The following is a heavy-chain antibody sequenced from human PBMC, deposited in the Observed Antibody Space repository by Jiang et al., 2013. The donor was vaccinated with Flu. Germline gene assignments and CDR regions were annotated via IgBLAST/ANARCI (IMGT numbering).Heavy chain of an antibody. CDR1: GYSFASYW. J-gene: IGHJ4*02. CDR3: ARIDEVPATGIDY. V-gene: IGHV5-51*01. Sequence: GAEVKKPGESLKISCKGSGYSFASYWIGWVRQMPGKGLEWMGIIYPGDSDTRYSPSFQGQVTTSADKSISTAYLQWSSLKASDTVMYYCARIDEVPATGIDYWGQGTLVTVSS. D-gene: IGHD2-2*01. CDR2: IYPGDSDT.